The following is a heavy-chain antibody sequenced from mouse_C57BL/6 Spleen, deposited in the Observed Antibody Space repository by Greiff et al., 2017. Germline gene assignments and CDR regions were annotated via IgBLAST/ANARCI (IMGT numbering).Heavy chain of an antibody. CDR2: IRNKANGYTT. CDR3: ARYYGSSLYFDY. D-gene: IGHD1-1*01. Sequence: EVQLVESGGGLVQPGGSLSLSCAASGFTFTDYYMSWVRQPPGKALEWLGFIRNKANGYTTEYSASVKGRFTISRDNSQSILYLQMNALRAEDSATYYCARYYGSSLYFDYWGQGTTLTVSS. V-gene: IGHV7-3*01. J-gene: IGHJ2*01. CDR1: GFTFTDYY.